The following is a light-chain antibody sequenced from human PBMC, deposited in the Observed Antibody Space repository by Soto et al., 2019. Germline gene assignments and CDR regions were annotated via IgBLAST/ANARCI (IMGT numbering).Light chain of an antibody. CDR2: GDT. V-gene: IGLV1-40*01. CDR1: NSNIGAGYA. CDR3: QSYDSSLRGVV. Sequence: QSVLTQPPSVSGAPGQRVTISCTGKNSNIGAGYAVYWYRQLPGTAPKLLIYGDTNRPSGVPDRFSGSKSGTSASLAISGLQAEDEADYYCQSYDSSLRGVVFGGGTQLTVL. J-gene: IGLJ2*01.